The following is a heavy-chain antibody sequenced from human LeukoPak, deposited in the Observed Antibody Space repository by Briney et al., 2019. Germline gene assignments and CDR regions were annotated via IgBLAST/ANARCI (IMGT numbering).Heavy chain of an antibody. CDR1: GGTFSSYA. D-gene: IGHD2-2*02. CDR3: AMCSSTSCYRDYYYYGMNV. V-gene: IGHV1-69*13. CDR2: IIPIFGTA. Sequence: SVKVSCKASGGTFSSYAISWVRQAPGQGLEWMGGIIPIFGTANYAQKFQGRVTITADESTSTAYMELSSLRSEDTAVYYCAMCSSTSCYRDYYYYGMNVWGKGTTVTVSS. J-gene: IGHJ6*04.